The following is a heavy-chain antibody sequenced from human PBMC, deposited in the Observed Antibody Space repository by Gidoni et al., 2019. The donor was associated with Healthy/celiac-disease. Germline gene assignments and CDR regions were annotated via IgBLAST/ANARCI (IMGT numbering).Heavy chain of an antibody. V-gene: IGHV3-30*18. CDR2: ISYDGSNK. CDR1: VFTFSSHG. J-gene: IGHJ4*02. D-gene: IGHD3-22*01. CDR3: AKDHGITMIVVVIGLVDY. Sequence: ASVFTFSSHGMHWVRQAPGKGLEWVAVISYDGSNKNYADSVKGRFTISRDNSKNTLYLQMNSLRAEDTAVYYCAKDHGITMIVVVIGLVDYWGQGTLVTVSS.